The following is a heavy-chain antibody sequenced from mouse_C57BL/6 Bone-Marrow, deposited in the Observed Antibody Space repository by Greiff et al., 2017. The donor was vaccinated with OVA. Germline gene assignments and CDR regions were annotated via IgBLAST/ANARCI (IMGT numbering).Heavy chain of an antibody. V-gene: IGHV1-64*01. Sequence: QVQLQQPGAELVKPGASVKLSCKASGYTFTSYWMHWVKQRPGQGLEWIGMIHPNSGGTNYNEKFKSKATLTVDKSSSTAYMQLSSLTSEDSAVYYCALYYSKGDAMDYGGQGTSATVSA. CDR1: GYTFTSYW. J-gene: IGHJ4*01. CDR3: ALYYSKGDAMDY. D-gene: IGHD2-5*01. CDR2: IHPNSGGT.